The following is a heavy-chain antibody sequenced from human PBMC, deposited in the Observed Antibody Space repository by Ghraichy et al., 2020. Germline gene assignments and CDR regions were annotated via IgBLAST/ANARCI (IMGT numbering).Heavy chain of an antibody. CDR3: ARSLAFCGGDCYSQFDF. J-gene: IGHJ4*02. CDR1: YYSISSGYY. V-gene: IGHV4-38-2*01. D-gene: IGHD2-21*02. Sequence: SETLSLTCAVSYYSISSGYYWGWIRQPPGKGLEWIGSVYHSGSTYYNPSLKSRVTISVDTSKNQFSLKVSSVTAADTALYYCARSLAFCGGDCYSQFDFWGQGTLVTVSS. CDR2: VYHSGST.